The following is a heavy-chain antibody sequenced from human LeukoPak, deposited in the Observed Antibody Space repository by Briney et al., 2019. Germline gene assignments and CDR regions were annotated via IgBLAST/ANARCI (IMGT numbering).Heavy chain of an antibody. CDR1: GFTFSSYA. CDR3: ARGSDYYDSSGYFDY. J-gene: IGHJ4*02. D-gene: IGHD3-22*01. CDR2: ISYDGSNK. V-gene: IGHV3-30*01. Sequence: GGSLRLSCAASGFTFSSYAMHWVRQAPGKGLEWVAVISYDGSNKYYADSVKGRFTISRDNSKNTLYLQMNSLRAEDTAVYYCARGSDYYDSSGYFDYSGQGTLVTVSS.